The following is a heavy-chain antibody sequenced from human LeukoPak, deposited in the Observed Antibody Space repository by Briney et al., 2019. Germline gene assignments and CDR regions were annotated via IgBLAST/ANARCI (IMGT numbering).Heavy chain of an antibody. CDR2: ISYDGSNK. J-gene: IGHJ5*02. V-gene: IGHV3-30*01. D-gene: IGHD3-22*01. Sequence: GGSLRLSCAASGFTFSSYAMHWVRQAPGKGLEWVAVISYDGSNKYYADSVKGQFTISRDNSKNTLYLQMNSLRAEGTAVYYCARGEYYDSSGYYHWGQGTLVTVSS. CDR3: ARGEYYDSSGYYH. CDR1: GFTFSSYA.